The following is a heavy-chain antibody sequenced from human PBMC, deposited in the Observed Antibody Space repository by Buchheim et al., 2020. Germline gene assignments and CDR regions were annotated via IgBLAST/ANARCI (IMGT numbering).Heavy chain of an antibody. CDR1: GFAFSNFG. CDR2: IGYGGGNK. J-gene: IGHJ4*02. D-gene: IGHD1-26*01. CDR3: VKDIGDPGAH. Sequence: QVKLVESGGGVVQPGRSLRLSCATSGFAFSNFGVHWVRQAPGKGLEWLAFIGYGGGNKYYADSGKGRFTISTDNSKNTLYLQMHSLRVDDTALYYCVKDIGDPGAHWGQGT. V-gene: IGHV3-30*02.